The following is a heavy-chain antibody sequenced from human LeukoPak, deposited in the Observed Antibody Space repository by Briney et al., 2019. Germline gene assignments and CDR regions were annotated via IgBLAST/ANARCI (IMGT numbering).Heavy chain of an antibody. CDR1: GFTFSSYW. Sequence: GGSLRLSCAASGFTFSSYWMSWVRQAPGKGLEWVANIKQDGSEKYYVDSVKGRFTISRDNAKNSLYLQMNSLRAEDTAVYYCARGTTVTILYYYYMDVWGKGTTVTVSS. J-gene: IGHJ6*03. D-gene: IGHD4-17*01. CDR2: IKQDGSEK. CDR3: ARGTTVTILYYYYMDV. V-gene: IGHV3-7*01.